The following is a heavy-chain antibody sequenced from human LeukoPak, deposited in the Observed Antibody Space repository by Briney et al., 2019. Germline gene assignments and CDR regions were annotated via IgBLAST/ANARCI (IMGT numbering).Heavy chain of an antibody. J-gene: IGHJ4*02. CDR1: GSTFTGYY. CDR2: INPNRGGT. V-gene: IGHV1-2*02. Sequence: ASVKVSCKASGSTFTGYYMHWVRQAPGQGLEWMGWINPNRGGTNYAQKFQGRVTMTRDTSISTSYMELSWLRSDDTAVYYCARGGGIEYSYAKRFDYWGQGTLVTVSS. CDR3: ARGGGIEYSYAKRFDY. D-gene: IGHD5-18*01.